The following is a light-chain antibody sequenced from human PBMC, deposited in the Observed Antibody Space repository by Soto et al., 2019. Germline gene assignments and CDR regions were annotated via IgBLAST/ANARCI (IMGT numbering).Light chain of an antibody. CDR3: QQYGRYLT. J-gene: IGKJ4*01. CDR1: QSVSSSY. CDR2: GAS. V-gene: IGKV3-20*01. Sequence: EIVLTQSPGTLSLSAGERATLFCRASQSVSSSYLAWYQQKPGQAPRLLMYGASSRATGIPDRFSGSGSGTDFTLTIIRLEPEDFAVYYCQQYGRYLTFGGGTKVEIK.